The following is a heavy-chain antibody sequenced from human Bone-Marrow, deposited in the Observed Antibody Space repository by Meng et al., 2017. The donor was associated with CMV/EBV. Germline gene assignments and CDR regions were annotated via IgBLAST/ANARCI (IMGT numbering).Heavy chain of an antibody. D-gene: IGHD3-22*01. Sequence: GSLRLSCAASGFTFDYYGMHWVRQAPGKGLEWVAVIWYDGTNRYYADSVKGRFTISRDNSNNILYLQMNSLRAEDTAVYYCARLGAAYYYDSSGYYSYFDYWGQGTLVTVSS. J-gene: IGHJ4*02. CDR2: IWYDGTNR. CDR1: GFTFDYYG. CDR3: ARLGAAYYYDSSGYYSYFDY. V-gene: IGHV3-33*01.